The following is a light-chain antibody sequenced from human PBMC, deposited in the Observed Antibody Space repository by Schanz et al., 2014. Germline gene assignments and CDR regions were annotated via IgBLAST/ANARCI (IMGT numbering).Light chain of an antibody. V-gene: IGLV2-23*02. J-gene: IGLJ3*02. CDR1: SSDVGNYDL. CDR2: EVT. Sequence: QSALTQPASVSGSPGQSITISCTGTSSDVGNYDLVSWYRHYPGKAPKLLIYEVTKRPSGVSNRFSGSKSGNTASLTISGLQAEDEADYYCCSYAGSSTWVFGGGTKVTVL. CDR3: CSYAGSSTWV.